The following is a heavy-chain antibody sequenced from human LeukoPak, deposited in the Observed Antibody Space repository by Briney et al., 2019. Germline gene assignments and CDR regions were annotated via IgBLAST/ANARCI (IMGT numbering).Heavy chain of an antibody. D-gene: IGHD1-26*01. J-gene: IGHJ6*04. CDR3: ARAKGYSIYYYGMDV. CDR2: ISYDVSNK. CDR1: GFTFSSYA. V-gene: IGHV3-30*04. Sequence: PGRSLRLSCAASGFTFSSYAMHWVRQAPGKGLEWVAVISYDVSNKYYADSVKGRFTISRDNSKNTLYLQMNSLRAEDTAVYYCARAKGYSIYYYGMDVWGKGTTVTVSS.